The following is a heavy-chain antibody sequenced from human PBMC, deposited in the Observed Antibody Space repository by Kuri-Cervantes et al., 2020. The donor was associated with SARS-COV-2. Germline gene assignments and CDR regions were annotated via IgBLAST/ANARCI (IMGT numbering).Heavy chain of an antibody. CDR1: GGSISSGGYS. Sequence: SETLSLTCAVSGGSISSGGYSWSWIRQPPGKGLEWIGYINHNGSTYYNPSLKSPVTISVDRSKNQFSLKLSSVTAADTAVYYCARGVDRKEIYYYYYGMDVWGQGTTVTVSS. J-gene: IGHJ6*02. D-gene: IGHD2-15*01. CDR3: ARGVDRKEIYYYYYGMDV. CDR2: INHNGST. V-gene: IGHV4-30-2*01.